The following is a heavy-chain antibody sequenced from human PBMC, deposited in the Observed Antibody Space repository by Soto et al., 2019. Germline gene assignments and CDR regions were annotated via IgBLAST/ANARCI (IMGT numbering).Heavy chain of an antibody. CDR1: GYTFTGYY. CDR2: INPNSGGT. V-gene: IGHV1-2*04. CDR3: ARGASSMFSQKKYYYYGMDV. D-gene: IGHD3-10*02. J-gene: IGHJ6*02. Sequence: ASVKVSCKASGYTFTGYYMHWVRQAPGQGLEWMGWINPNSGGTNYAQKFQGWVTMTRDTSISTAYMELSRLRSDDTAVYYCARGASSMFSQKKYYYYGMDVWGQGTTVTVSS.